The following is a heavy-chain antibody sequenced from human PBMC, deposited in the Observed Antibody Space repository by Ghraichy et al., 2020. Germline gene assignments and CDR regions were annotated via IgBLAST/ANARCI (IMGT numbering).Heavy chain of an antibody. J-gene: IGHJ6*02. Sequence: GGSLRLSCVASGLMFSPNTMNWVRQAPGKGLEWLSSISSSRSYIYYADSVKGRFTISRDNAKNSLFLQMNSLRAEDTAVYYCARDASLPGYSYGRPLYGMDVWGQGTTVTVSS. CDR1: GLMFSPNT. V-gene: IGHV3-21*01. D-gene: IGHD5-18*01. CDR3: ARDASLPGYSYGRPLYGMDV. CDR2: ISSSRSYI.